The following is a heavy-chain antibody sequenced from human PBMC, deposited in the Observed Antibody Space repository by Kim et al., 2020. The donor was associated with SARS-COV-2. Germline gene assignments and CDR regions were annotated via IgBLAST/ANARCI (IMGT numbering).Heavy chain of an antibody. CDR3: ARSEGRASWHQFDY. CDR1: SDSISAYY. Sequence: SETLSLTCTVSSDSISAYYWSWIRRLPWKGLEWIGYIFYSGSTSYNPSLKSRVTISWDTSRHQFSLDLTSVTHADTAVYYCARSEGRASWHQFDYWGQGILVTVSS. J-gene: IGHJ4*02. V-gene: IGHV4-59*01. CDR2: IFYSGST.